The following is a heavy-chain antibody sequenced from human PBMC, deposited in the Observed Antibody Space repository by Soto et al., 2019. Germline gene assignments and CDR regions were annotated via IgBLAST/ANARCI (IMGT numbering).Heavy chain of an antibody. D-gene: IGHD2-21*02. J-gene: IGHJ6*02. V-gene: IGHV1-2*04. CDR1: GYTFTGYY. CDR2: INPNSGGT. Sequence: ASVKVSCKASGYTFTGYYMHWVRQAPGQGLEWMGWINPNSGGTNYAQKFQGWVTMTRGTSISTAYMELSRLRSDDTAVYYCASTYCGGDCYSGEYYYYGMDVWGQGTTVTVSS. CDR3: ASTYCGGDCYSGEYYYYGMDV.